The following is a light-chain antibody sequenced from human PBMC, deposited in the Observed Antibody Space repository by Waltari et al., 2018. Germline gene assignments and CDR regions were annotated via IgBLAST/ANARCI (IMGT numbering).Light chain of an antibody. Sequence: IVLTLSPGTLFLSPGERATLSCRADQTVGRNSLAWYRQKRGQPPRLVIYDASTRATGIPDRFSGSVSGTDFTLTISSLEPEDSAVYYCQQYGSSVSWTFGQGTKVEIK. CDR2: DAS. CDR3: QQYGSSVSWT. J-gene: IGKJ1*01. V-gene: IGKV3-20*01. CDR1: QTVGRNS.